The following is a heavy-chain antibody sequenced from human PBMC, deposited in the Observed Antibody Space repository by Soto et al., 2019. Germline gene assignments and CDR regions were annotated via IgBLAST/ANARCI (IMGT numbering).Heavy chain of an antibody. Sequence: GGSLRLSCAASQFMFSSYAMSWVRQAPGKGLEWVSAISGGSRDSTHYADSVKGRFTVSRDNSKNTLFLQLNSLRPDDSAVYYCARAARYCTSASCSSYSYFAMVVSGQGTTVDVSS. V-gene: IGHV3-23*01. CDR2: ISGGSRDST. D-gene: IGHD2-2*01. CDR1: QFMFSSYA. CDR3: ARAARYCTSASCSSYSYFAMVV. J-gene: IGHJ6*01.